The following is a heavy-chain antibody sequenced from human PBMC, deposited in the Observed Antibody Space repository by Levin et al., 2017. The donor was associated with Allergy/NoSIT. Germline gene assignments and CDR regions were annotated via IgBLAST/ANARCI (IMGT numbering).Heavy chain of an antibody. D-gene: IGHD6-6*01. Sequence: ASVKVSCKGSGYSFASYWIGWVRQMPGKGLEWMGIIYPDDSDTRYSPSFRGQVTIPADKSISTAYPQWSSLKASDTAMYYCATRLYTSSSENFQHWGQGTLVTVSS. CDR3: ATRLYTSSSENFQH. V-gene: IGHV5-51*01. J-gene: IGHJ1*01. CDR1: GYSFASYW. CDR2: IYPDDSDT.